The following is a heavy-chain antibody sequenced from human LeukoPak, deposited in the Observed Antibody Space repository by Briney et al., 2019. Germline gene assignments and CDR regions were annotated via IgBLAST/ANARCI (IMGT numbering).Heavy chain of an antibody. CDR1: GITLNDLS. CDR3: ATDGIPGATTTLDY. V-gene: IGHV1-24*01. J-gene: IGHJ4*02. CDR2: FDPEDGET. Sequence: ASVRVSCKVSGITLNDLSIQWVRQAPGKGQEWMGGFDPEDGETIYAPKFQARVTMTQDTYEDTAYTELSSLRSEDTAVYYCATDGIPGATTTLDYWGQGTLVTVSS. D-gene: IGHD1-26*01.